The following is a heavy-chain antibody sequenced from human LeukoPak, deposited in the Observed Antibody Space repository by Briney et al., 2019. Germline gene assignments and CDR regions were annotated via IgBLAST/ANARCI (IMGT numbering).Heavy chain of an antibody. V-gene: IGHV4-59*01. J-gene: IGHJ4*02. CDR1: GGSIISYY. D-gene: IGHD3-10*01. CDR2: IYYSGST. CDR3: ARSRTTMIRGSRNWSFDY. Sequence: PSGALSLTCTDSGGSIISYYWSGMRQHLAKEVEWMGHIYYSGSTNYNPSLKSRVIISIDTSKNQFSLNLSSVNAADTAVYYCARSRTTMIRGSRNWSFDYWGQGILVTVSS.